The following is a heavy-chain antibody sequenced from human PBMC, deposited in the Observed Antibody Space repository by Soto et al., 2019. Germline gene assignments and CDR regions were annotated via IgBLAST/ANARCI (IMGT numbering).Heavy chain of an antibody. J-gene: IGHJ6*03. CDR3: ARGIYYFGSGTDNYYYYYYMDV. CDR2: INAGNGNT. Sequence: ASVKVSCKASGYTFTAYAMHWVRQAPGQRPEWMGWINAGNGNTKYSQEFQGRVSITRDTSASTAYVELTSLRAEDTAVYYCARGIYYFGSGTDNYYYYYYMDVWGKGTTVTVSS. CDR1: GYTFTAYA. V-gene: IGHV1-3*01. D-gene: IGHD3-10*01.